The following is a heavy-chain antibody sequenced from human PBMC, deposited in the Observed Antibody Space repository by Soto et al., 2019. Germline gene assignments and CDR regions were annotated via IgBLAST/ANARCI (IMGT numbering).Heavy chain of an antibody. CDR2: IYYSGST. J-gene: IGHJ6*02. CDR3: ARNSPLLWFGELMRRDYYYGMDV. D-gene: IGHD3-10*01. V-gene: IGHV4-39*01. CDR1: GGSISSSSYY. Sequence: SETLSLTCTVSGGSISSSSYYWGWIRQPPGKGLEWIGSIYYSGSTYYNPSLKSRVTISVDTSKNQFSLKLSSVTAADTAVYYCARNSPLLWFGELMRRDYYYGMDVWGQGTTVTVSS.